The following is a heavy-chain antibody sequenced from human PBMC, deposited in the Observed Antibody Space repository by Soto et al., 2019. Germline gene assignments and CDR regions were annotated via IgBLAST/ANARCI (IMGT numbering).Heavy chain of an antibody. J-gene: IGHJ3*02. CDR2: ISAYNGNT. D-gene: IGHD2-15*01. V-gene: IGHV1-18*01. CDR3: ARVHSDVFEI. CDR1: GNTYTSYG. Sequence: ASDKVCCKSSGNTYTSYGISWVRQAPGQGLEWMGWISAYNGNTNYAQKLQGRVTMTTDTSTSTAYMELRSLRSDDTAVYYCARVHSDVFEIWGQGTMVTVSS.